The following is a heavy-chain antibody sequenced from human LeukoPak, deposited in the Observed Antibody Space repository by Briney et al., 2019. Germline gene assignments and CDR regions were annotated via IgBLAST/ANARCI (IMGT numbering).Heavy chain of an antibody. CDR2: IFPSGGEI. Sequence: GGSLRLSCAASGFTFSTFAMIWVRQPPGKGLGWVSSIFPSGGEIHYADSVRGRFTISRDNSKSTLSLQMNSLRAEDTAIYYCATYRQVLLPFESWGQGTLVTVSS. J-gene: IGHJ4*02. V-gene: IGHV3-23*01. CDR1: GFTFSTFA. CDR3: ATYRQVLLPFES. D-gene: IGHD2-8*02.